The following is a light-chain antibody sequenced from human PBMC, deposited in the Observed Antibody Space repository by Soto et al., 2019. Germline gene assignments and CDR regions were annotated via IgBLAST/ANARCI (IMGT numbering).Light chain of an antibody. CDR1: QSVSSSY. Sequence: EIVFTQFPCTLYLSPGERATLSCRASQSVSSSYLAWYQQKPGQAPRLLIYGASSRATGIPDRFSGSGSGTDFTLTISRLEPEDFAVYYCQQYGRSTPITFGQGTRLEIK. V-gene: IGKV3-20*01. CDR3: QQYGRSTPIT. J-gene: IGKJ5*01. CDR2: GAS.